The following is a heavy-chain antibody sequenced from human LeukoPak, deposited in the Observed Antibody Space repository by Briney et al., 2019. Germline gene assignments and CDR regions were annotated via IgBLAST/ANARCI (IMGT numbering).Heavy chain of an antibody. CDR1: GFTFSSYG. Sequence: PGGSLRLSCAASGFTFSSYGMSWVRQAPGKGLEWVSAISGSGGSTYYADSVKGRFTISRDNSKNTLYLQMNSLRAEDTAVYYCAKGRLLWFGELLGVMDYWGQGTLVTVSS. CDR3: AKGRLLWFGELLGVMDY. D-gene: IGHD3-10*01. CDR2: ISGSGGST. J-gene: IGHJ4*02. V-gene: IGHV3-23*01.